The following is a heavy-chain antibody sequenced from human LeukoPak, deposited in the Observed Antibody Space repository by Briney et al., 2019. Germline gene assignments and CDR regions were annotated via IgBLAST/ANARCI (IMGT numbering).Heavy chain of an antibody. V-gene: IGHV4-39*07. CDR3: ARYSSSWKGLDY. CDR2: ICYSGST. Sequence: PSETLSLTCTVSGGSISSSTCYWGWIRQPPGKGLEWIGTICYSGSTYYNPSLKSRVTISVDTSKNQFSLKLSSVTAADTAVYYCARYSSSWKGLDYWGQGTLVTVSS. CDR1: GGSISSSTCY. J-gene: IGHJ4*02. D-gene: IGHD6-13*01.